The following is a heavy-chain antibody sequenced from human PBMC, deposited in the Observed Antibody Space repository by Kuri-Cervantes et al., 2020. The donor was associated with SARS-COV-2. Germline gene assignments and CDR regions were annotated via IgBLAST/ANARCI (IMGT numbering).Heavy chain of an antibody. Sequence: GSLRLSCAASGFTFSSYAMRWVRQAPGKGLEWVAVMSYDGSNIYYADSVKGRFTISRDNSKNTLYLQMNSLRAEDTAIYYCATLFDSSGFMFDYWGQGTLVTVSS. CDR2: MSYDGSNI. CDR1: GFTFSSYA. CDR3: ATLFDSSGFMFDY. J-gene: IGHJ4*02. D-gene: IGHD3-22*01. V-gene: IGHV3-30*04.